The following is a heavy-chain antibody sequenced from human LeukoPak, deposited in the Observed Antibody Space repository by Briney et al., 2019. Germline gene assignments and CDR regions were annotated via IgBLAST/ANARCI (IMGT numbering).Heavy chain of an antibody. CDR2: IYSGGST. CDR1: GFTVSSNY. D-gene: IGHD3/OR15-3a*01. V-gene: IGHV3-66*01. CDR3: ARDRDWFGGTSYYFDY. J-gene: IGHJ4*02. Sequence: GGSLRLSCAASGFTVSSNYMSWVRQAPGKGLEWVSVIYSGGSTYYADSVKGRSTISRDNSKNTLYLQVNSLRAEDTAVYYCARDRDWFGGTSYYFDYWGQGTLVTVSS.